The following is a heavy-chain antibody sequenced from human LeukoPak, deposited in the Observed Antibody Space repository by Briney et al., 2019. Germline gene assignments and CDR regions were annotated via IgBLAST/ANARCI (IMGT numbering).Heavy chain of an antibody. J-gene: IGHJ4*02. CDR1: GGSISIYY. V-gene: IGHV4-4*07. Sequence: PSETLSLTCTVSGGSISIYYWSWIRQPAGKGLEWIGRIYTSGSTNYNPSLKSRVTMSVDTSKNQFSLKLSSVTAAGTAVYYCARGVHLASRQAVHFDYWGQGTLVTVSS. D-gene: IGHD2-15*01. CDR3: ARGVHLASRQAVHFDY. CDR2: IYTSGST.